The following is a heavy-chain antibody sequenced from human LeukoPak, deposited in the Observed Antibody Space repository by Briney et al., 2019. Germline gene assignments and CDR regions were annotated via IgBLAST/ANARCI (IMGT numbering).Heavy chain of an antibody. CDR3: ARRGASPGWNDWRFDP. J-gene: IGHJ5*02. D-gene: IGHD1-1*01. CDR1: GFTFSSYW. CDR2: IKQDGSEK. V-gene: IGHV3-7*01. Sequence: GGSLRLSCAASGFTFSSYWMSWVRQAPGKGLEWVANIKQDGSEKYYVDSVKGRFTISRDNAKNSLYLQMNSLRAEDTAVYYCARRGASPGWNDWRFDPWGQGTLVTVSS.